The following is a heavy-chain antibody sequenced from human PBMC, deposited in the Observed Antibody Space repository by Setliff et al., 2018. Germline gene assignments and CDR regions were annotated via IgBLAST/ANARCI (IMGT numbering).Heavy chain of an antibody. CDR1: GGSISSGDYY. CDR3: AKGRGEMDS. CDR2: IYHSGST. Sequence: PSETLSLTCTVSGGSISSGDYYWSWIRQPPGKGLEWIGSIYHSGSTYYNPSLKSRVTISVDTSKNQFSLNVRSVTAADTAIYYCAKGRGEMDSWGQGILVTVSS. V-gene: IGHV4-39*07. D-gene: IGHD3-10*01. J-gene: IGHJ4*02.